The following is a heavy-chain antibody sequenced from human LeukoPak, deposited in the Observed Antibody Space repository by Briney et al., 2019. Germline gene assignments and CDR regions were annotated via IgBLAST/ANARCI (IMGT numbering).Heavy chain of an antibody. Sequence: GGSLRLSCAASGFTFSGSAMHWVRQASGKGLEWVGRIRSKANSYATAYAASVKGRFTISRDDSKNTAYLQMNSLKTEDTAVYYCTRHGFGSYYADYAFDIWGQGTVVTVSS. CDR1: GFTFSGSA. V-gene: IGHV3-73*01. J-gene: IGHJ3*02. CDR3: TRHGFGSYYADYAFDI. CDR2: IRSKANSYAT. D-gene: IGHD1-26*01.